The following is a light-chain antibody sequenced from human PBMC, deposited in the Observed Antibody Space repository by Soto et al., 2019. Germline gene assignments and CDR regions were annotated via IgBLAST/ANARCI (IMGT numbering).Light chain of an antibody. CDR1: QSIHTY. CDR3: QQSYSTLYT. CDR2: AAS. J-gene: IGKJ2*01. Sequence: DIPMTQSPSSLSASVGDRVTITCRTSQSIHTYLNWYQQKPGKAPKLLIYAASILQSGVPSRFSGSGSGTDFTLTISSLQPEDFATYYCQQSYSTLYTFGQGTKLDIK. V-gene: IGKV1-39*01.